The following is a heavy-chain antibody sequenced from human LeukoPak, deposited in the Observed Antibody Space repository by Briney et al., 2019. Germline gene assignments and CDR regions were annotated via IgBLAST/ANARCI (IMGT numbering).Heavy chain of an antibody. V-gene: IGHV4-61*02. CDR1: GASISSSRYY. CDR2: VYASGST. J-gene: IGHJ6*02. CDR3: AKAYYYYGMDV. Sequence: SETLSLTCTVSGASISSSRYYWSWIRQPAGKGLEWIGRVYASGSTNYNPSLKSRVTISIDTSKNQFSLKLSSVTAADTAVYYCAKAYYYYGMDVWGQGTTVTVSS.